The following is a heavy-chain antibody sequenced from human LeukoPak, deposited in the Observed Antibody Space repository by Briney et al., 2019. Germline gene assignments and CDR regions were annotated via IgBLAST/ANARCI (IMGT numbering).Heavy chain of an antibody. Sequence: ASVKVSCKAPGYTFTSYGISWVRQAPGQGLEWMGWISAYNGNTNYAQKLQGRVTMTTDTSTSTAYMELRSLRSDDTAVYYCARDRAGVYYDSSGYEFRYFDLWGRGTLVTVSS. D-gene: IGHD3-22*01. V-gene: IGHV1-18*01. CDR3: ARDRAGVYYDSSGYEFRYFDL. CDR2: ISAYNGNT. J-gene: IGHJ2*01. CDR1: GYTFTSYG.